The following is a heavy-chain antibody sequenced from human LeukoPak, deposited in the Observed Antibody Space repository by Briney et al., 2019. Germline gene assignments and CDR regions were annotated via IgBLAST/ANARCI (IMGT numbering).Heavy chain of an antibody. J-gene: IGHJ6*02. CDR2: IWYDGSNK. D-gene: IGHD6-19*01. V-gene: IGHV3-33*01. Sequence: GGSLRLSCAASGFTFSIYGMHWVRQAPGKGLEWVAVIWYDGSNKYYADSVKGRFTISRDNSKNTLYLQMNSLRAEDTAVYYCARDRKAGTLRYYYYGMDVWGQGTTVTVSS. CDR3: ARDRKAGTLRYYYYGMDV. CDR1: GFTFSIYG.